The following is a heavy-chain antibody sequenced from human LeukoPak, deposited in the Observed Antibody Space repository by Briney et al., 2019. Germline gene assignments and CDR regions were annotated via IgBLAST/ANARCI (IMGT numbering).Heavy chain of an antibody. CDR1: GGSISTSNYY. J-gene: IGHJ4*02. CDR2: IFYSGST. V-gene: IGHV4-39*07. Sequence: PSETLSLTCTVSGGSISTSNYYWGWIRQPPGKGLEWIGNIFYSGSTYYSPSLKSRVTISLDTSRNQFSLKLSSVTAADTAVYYCARAGSYGSLFDYWGQGTLVTVSS. CDR3: ARAGSYGSLFDY. D-gene: IGHD5-18*01.